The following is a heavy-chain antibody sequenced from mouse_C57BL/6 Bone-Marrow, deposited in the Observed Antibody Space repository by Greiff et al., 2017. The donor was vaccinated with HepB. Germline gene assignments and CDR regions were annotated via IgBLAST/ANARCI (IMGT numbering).Heavy chain of an antibody. CDR2: ISSGSSTI. CDR3: ARRYYYGSSPWDY. V-gene: IGHV5-17*01. Sequence: EVQRVESGGGLVKPGGSLKLSCAASGFTFSDYGMHWVRQAPEKGLEWVAYISSGSSTIYYADTVKGRFTISRDNAKNTLFLQMTSLRSEDTAMYYCARRYYYGSSPWDYWGQGTSVTVSS. CDR1: GFTFSDYG. D-gene: IGHD1-1*01. J-gene: IGHJ4*01.